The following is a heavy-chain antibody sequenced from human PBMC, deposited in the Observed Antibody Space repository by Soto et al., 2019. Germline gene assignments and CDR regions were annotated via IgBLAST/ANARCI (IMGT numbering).Heavy chain of an antibody. V-gene: IGHV4-4*02. CDR3: ARDYGYSYGAYYYYCGMDV. CDR1: CGSISSSNW. J-gene: IGHJ6*02. D-gene: IGHD5-18*01. Sequence: SETLSLTCAVSCGSISSSNWWSWVRQPPGKGLEWIGEIYHSGSTNYNPSLKSRVTISVDKSKNQFSLKLSSVTAADTAVYYCARDYGYSYGAYYYYCGMDVWGQGTTVT. CDR2: IYHSGST.